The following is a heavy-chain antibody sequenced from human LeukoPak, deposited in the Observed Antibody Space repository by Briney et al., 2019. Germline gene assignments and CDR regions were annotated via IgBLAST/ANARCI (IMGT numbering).Heavy chain of an antibody. J-gene: IGHJ6*03. CDR3: ARGYCSGGRCYLGYYYYYMDV. CDR2: ISRNRGST. D-gene: IGHD2-15*01. Sequence: PGGSLRLSCAASGFTYSSYTMRWVRQAPGRGREYVSAISRNRGSTYYASSVKGRFTISRDKSKNTRYLQMGSLRAEDMAVYYCARGYCSGGRCYLGYYYYYMDVWGKGATVTVSS. CDR1: GFTYSSYT. V-gene: IGHV3-64*01.